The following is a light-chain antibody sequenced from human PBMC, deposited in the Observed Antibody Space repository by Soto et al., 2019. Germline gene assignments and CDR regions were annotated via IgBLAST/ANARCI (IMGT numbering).Light chain of an antibody. CDR3: QQYYSYPST. CDR1: QDIHIY. CDR2: GAS. V-gene: IGKV1-8*01. J-gene: IGKJ2*01. Sequence: AIRMTQSPPSMSASTGDGVNITCRASQDIHIYLAWYQQKPGGAPKVLISGASTLQSGVPSRFSGSGSGTEFALTIRRLQAEDFATYYCQQYYSYPSTFGQGTKLEIK.